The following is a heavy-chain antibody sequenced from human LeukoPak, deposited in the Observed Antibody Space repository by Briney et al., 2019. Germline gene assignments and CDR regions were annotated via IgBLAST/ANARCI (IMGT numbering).Heavy chain of an antibody. V-gene: IGHV1-2*02. CDR1: GYTFTGYY. D-gene: IGHD3-3*01. CDR2: INPNSGDS. J-gene: IGHJ3*02. Sequence: ASVKVSCKASGYTFTGYYIHWVRQAPGQGLEWMGWINPNSGDSNSAQKFQGRVTMTRDTSISTAYMDLNRLRSDDTAVYYCTRVFFWSGYYNAFDMWGQGTMVTVSS. CDR3: TRVFFWSGYYNAFDM.